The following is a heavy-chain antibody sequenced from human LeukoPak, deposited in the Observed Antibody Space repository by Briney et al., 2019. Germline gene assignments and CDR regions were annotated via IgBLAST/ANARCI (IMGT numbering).Heavy chain of an antibody. CDR2: ISSSSSYI. J-gene: IGHJ4*02. D-gene: IGHD2-21*02. V-gene: IGHV3-21*01. CDR1: GFTFSSYS. CDR3: ARVPVVTAPTIQDYYFDY. Sequence: GGSLRLSCAASGFTFSSYSMNWVRQAPGKGLEWVSSISSSSSYIYYADSVKGRFTISRDNAKNSLYLQMNSLRAEDTAVYYCARVPVVTAPTIQDYYFDYWGQGTLVTVSS.